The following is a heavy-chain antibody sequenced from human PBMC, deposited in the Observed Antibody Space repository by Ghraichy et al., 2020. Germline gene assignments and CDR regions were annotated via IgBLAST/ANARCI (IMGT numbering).Heavy chain of an antibody. CDR3: ARDPLGVQDDNRFDP. CDR2: IHSNGQT. V-gene: IGHV4-38-2*02. CDR1: GFFISSGYY. J-gene: IGHJ5*02. D-gene: IGHD3-3*01. Sequence: SETLSLTCSVSGFFISSGYYWAWIRQPPGQGLEWIATIHSNGQTHYSPSLNSRVTISMDTSKNHFSLELRSVTAADTAVYYCARDPLGVQDDNRFDPWGQGRLVTVSS.